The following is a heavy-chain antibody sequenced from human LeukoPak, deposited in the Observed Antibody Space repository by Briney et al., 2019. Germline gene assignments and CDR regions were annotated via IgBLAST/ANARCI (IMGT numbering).Heavy chain of an antibody. Sequence: GASVTVSFTASGYTFTIYYMHWVRQAPGQGLEWMGVINPSDGSTSYAQKFQGRVTMTRDMSTTTVYMELSSLRSEDTAVYYCARDASGLPPARKFDPWGQGTLVTVSS. D-gene: IGHD3-10*01. V-gene: IGHV1-46*01. CDR1: GYTFTIYY. CDR2: INPSDGST. CDR3: ARDASGLPPARKFDP. J-gene: IGHJ5*02.